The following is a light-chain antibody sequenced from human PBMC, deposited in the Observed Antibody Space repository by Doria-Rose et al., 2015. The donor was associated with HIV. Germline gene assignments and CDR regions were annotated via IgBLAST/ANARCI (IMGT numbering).Light chain of an antibody. Sequence: EIVLTQSPGTLSLSPGERATLSCRASQSFSSTYLAWYQQKPGHAPSLLSYDGSTRATGIPDRFSASGSGTDFTRTINRLEPEDFALDYCHQYGTSWTFGQGTKLEI. CDR2: DGS. V-gene: IGKV3-20*01. CDR1: QSFSSTY. CDR3: HQYGTSWT. J-gene: IGKJ1*01.